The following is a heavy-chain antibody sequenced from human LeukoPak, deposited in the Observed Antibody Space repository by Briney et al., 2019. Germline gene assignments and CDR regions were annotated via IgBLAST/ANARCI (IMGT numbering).Heavy chain of an antibody. D-gene: IGHD3-9*01. CDR3: ARQGLRYFDWLLNHFDY. J-gene: IGHJ4*02. Sequence: SETLSLTCTVSGGSISSSSYYWGWIRQPPGKGLEWIGSIFHSGSTYYNPSLKSRVTISVDTSKNQFSLKLSSVTAADTAVYYCARQGLRYFDWLLNHFDYWGQGTLVTVSS. CDR1: GGSISSSSYY. V-gene: IGHV4-39*01. CDR2: IFHSGST.